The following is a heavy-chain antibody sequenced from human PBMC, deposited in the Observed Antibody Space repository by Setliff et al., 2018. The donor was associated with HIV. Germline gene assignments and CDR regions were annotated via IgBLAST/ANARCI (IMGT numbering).Heavy chain of an antibody. CDR3: AKLGGPESGSCES. V-gene: IGHV3-23*01. Sequence: GESLTLSCAASRFTFNTYAMTWVRQAPGKGLEWVSTISGSGVKTFYADSVKGRFTISRDNSKNTLYLEMNSLRAEDTAIYYCAKLGGPESGSCESWGQGTLVTVST. J-gene: IGHJ5*02. CDR2: ISGSGVKT. CDR1: RFTFNTYA. D-gene: IGHD3-10*01.